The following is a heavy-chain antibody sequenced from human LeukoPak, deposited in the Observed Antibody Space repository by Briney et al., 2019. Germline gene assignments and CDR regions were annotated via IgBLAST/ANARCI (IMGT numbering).Heavy chain of an antibody. CDR3: ARESKGRSKIDY. D-gene: IGHD4-17*01. V-gene: IGHV3-7*01. J-gene: IGHJ4*02. Sequence: GGPLRLSCAASGFTFSGYWMSWVRQAPGKGLEWVANIKKDGSEKYNVDSVKGRFTISRDNANNSLYLQMNSLRAEDTAVYYCARESKGRSKIDYWGQGTLVTVSS. CDR1: GFTFSGYW. CDR2: IKKDGSEK.